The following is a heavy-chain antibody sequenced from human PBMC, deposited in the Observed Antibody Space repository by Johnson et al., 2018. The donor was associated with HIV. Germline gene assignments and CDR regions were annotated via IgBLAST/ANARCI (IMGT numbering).Heavy chain of an antibody. J-gene: IGHJ3*02. CDR3: ARKGMRRSIAAAGADAFDI. V-gene: IGHV3-30-3*02. D-gene: IGHD6-13*01. CDR1: GFTFSNSA. CDR2: ISYDGSNK. Sequence: QVQLVESGGGVVQPGRSLRLSCAASGFTFSNSAMHWVRQAPGKGLEWVAVISYDGSNKYYADSVKGRFTISRDNSKNTLYLQMNSLRAGDTAVYYCARKGMRRSIAAAGADAFDIWGQGTMVTVSS.